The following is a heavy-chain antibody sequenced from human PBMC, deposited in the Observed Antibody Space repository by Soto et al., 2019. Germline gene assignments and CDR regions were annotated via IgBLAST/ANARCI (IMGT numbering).Heavy chain of an antibody. CDR2: ISSSSNAI. V-gene: IGHV3-48*01. CDR1: GFTFSSYS. J-gene: IGHJ2*01. D-gene: IGHD6-13*01. Sequence: EVQLVESGGGLVQPGGFLRLSCAASGFTFSSYSMNWVRQAPGKGLEWLSYISSSSNAIYYADSVKGRFTISRDNAKNSLYLQMNSLRAEATAVYYCAKDPYSSSWYSYWYFDLWGRGTLVTVSS. CDR3: AKDPYSSSWYSYWYFDL.